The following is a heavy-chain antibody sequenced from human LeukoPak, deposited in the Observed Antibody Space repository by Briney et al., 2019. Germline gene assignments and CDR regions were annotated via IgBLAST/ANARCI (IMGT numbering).Heavy chain of an antibody. D-gene: IGHD2-2*01. CDR1: GGSFSGYY. J-gene: IGHJ4*02. Sequence: PSETLSLTCAVYGGSFSGYYWSWIRQPPGKGREWIGEINHSGSTNYNPSLKSRVTISVDTSKNQFSLELSSVTAADTAVYYCARGRYCSSTSCAFDYWGQGTLVTVSS. CDR2: INHSGST. V-gene: IGHV4-34*01. CDR3: ARGRYCSSTSCAFDY.